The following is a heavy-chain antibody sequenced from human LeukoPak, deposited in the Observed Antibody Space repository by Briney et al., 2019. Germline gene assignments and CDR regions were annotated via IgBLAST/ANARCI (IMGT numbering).Heavy chain of an antibody. V-gene: IGHV4-59*01. Sequence: SETLSLTCTVSGGSISSYYWSWIRQPPGKGLEWVGYISYSGSTNYNPYLKRRLTISVDTSKNHFSLKLSSVTAADTAVYYCARDPGIVGATGFDYWGQGTLVTVSS. CDR2: ISYSGST. CDR1: GGSISSYY. D-gene: IGHD1-26*01. J-gene: IGHJ4*02. CDR3: ARDPGIVGATGFDY.